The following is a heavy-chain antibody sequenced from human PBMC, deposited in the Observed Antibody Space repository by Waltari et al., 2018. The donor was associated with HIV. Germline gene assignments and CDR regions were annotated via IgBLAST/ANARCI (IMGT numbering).Heavy chain of an antibody. CDR2: VYTSGNT. Sequence: QVQLQESGPGLVRPSQTLSLTCTVSGGSITSGSYYWSWIRQPAGKELEWIGRVYTSGNTDYNPSLRRRVTRSVDTSNNQFSLKLSSLTAADTAVYYCARALDYYESGSFPWWFFDLWGRGTLVTVSS. J-gene: IGHJ2*01. CDR1: GGSITSGSYY. CDR3: ARALDYYESGSFPWWFFDL. D-gene: IGHD3-10*01. V-gene: IGHV4-61*02.